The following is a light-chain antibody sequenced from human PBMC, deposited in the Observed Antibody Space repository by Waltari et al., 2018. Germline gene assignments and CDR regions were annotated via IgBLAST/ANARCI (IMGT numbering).Light chain of an antibody. V-gene: IGKV1-5*03. CDR2: KAS. Sequence: DIQMTPSLSTLSAHVRDRVSTTCRASQSIISWLAWYQQKPGKAPKLLIYKASSLESGVPSRFSGSRSGTEFTLTVSSLQPDDFATYYCQQYNGYPYTFGQGTKLEIK. CDR1: QSIISW. CDR3: QQYNGYPYT. J-gene: IGKJ2*01.